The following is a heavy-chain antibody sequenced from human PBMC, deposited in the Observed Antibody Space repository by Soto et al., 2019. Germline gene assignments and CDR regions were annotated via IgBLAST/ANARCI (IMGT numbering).Heavy chain of an antibody. D-gene: IGHD3-16*01. Sequence: GGSLRLSCAASGFTFGSFAMSWVRQAPGKWLEWVSSISRSSSYIDYADSVEGRFTISRDNAKNSLYLQMNSLRDEDTAVYYCASFFPFSDFTGGTYCYYGMHVWGQGTTVTVSS. J-gene: IGHJ6*02. CDR1: GFTFGSFA. V-gene: IGHV3-21*01. CDR3: ASFFPFSDFTGGTYCYYGMHV. CDR2: ISRSSSYI.